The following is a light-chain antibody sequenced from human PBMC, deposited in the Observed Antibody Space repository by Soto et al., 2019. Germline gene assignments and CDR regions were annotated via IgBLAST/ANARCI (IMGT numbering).Light chain of an antibody. Sequence: QSVLTQPASVSGSPGQPITISCTRTSSYVGAYNFVSWYQHHPGTAPKPMIYEVSNRPSGASNRLSGSKSGNTASLTISGLQTEDEADYYCYSYRGSNAWVFGGGTKVTVL. V-gene: IGLV2-14*01. CDR2: EVS. CDR1: SSYVGAYNF. J-gene: IGLJ3*02. CDR3: YSYRGSNAWV.